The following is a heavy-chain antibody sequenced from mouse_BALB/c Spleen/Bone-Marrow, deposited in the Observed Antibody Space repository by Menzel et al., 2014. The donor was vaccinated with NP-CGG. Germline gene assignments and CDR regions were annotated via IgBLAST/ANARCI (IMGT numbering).Heavy chain of an antibody. CDR3: ARGGGFAF. V-gene: IGHV1S132*01. CDR1: GFTFXSYW. Sequence: QVQLKDSGTELVKPGASVKLSCKTSGFTFXSYWIQWVKQRPGQGLGWIGEIFPGIGTTSYNEKFKGKARLTVDTSSNTAYVELSSLTYEDSAVYFCARGGGFAFWGQGTLVTVSA. J-gene: IGHJ3*01. CDR2: IFPGIGTT.